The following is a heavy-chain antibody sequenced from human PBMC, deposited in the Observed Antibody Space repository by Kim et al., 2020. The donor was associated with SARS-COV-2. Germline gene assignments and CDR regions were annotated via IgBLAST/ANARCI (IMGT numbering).Heavy chain of an antibody. Sequence: SETLSLTCAVYGGSFSGYYWSWIRQPPGKGLEWIGEINHSGSTNYNPSLKSRVTISVDTSKNQFSLKLSSVTAADTAVYYCARDAWGGTSDYWGQGTLV. D-gene: IGHD1-1*01. CDR3: ARDAWGGTSDY. CDR2: INHSGST. J-gene: IGHJ4*02. V-gene: IGHV4-34*01. CDR1: GGSFSGYY.